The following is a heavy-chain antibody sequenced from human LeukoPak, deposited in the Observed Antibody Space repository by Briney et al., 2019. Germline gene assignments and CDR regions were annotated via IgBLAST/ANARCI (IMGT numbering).Heavy chain of an antibody. D-gene: IGHD3-3*01. Sequence: GASVKDSCKVSGYTLTELSMHWVRQAPGKGLEWMGGFDPEDGETIYAQKFQGRVTMTEDTSTNTAYMELSSLRSEDTAVYYCAVRSIGNWFDPWGQGTLVTVSS. CDR2: FDPEDGET. CDR3: AVRSIGNWFDP. V-gene: IGHV1-24*01. CDR1: GYTLTELS. J-gene: IGHJ5*02.